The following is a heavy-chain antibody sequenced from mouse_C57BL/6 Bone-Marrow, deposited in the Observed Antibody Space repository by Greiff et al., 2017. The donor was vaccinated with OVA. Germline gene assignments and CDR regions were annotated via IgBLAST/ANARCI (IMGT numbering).Heavy chain of an antibody. CDR1: GYTFTSYW. CDR3: ARSHYYGSSFYAMDY. D-gene: IGHD1-1*01. CDR2: IHPNSGST. V-gene: IGHV1-64*01. Sequence: QVQLQQSGPELVKPGASVKLSCKASGYTFTSYWMHWVKQRPGQGLEWIGMIHPNSGSTNYNEKFKSKATLTVDKSSSTAYMQLSSLTSEDSAVYYCARSHYYGSSFYAMDYWGQGTSVTVSS. J-gene: IGHJ4*01.